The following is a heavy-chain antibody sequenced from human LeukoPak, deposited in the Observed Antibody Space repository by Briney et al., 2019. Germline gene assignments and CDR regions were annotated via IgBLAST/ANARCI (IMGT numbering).Heavy chain of an antibody. CDR3: AREYSSGWSNWFDP. CDR2: IYSGGST. D-gene: IGHD6-19*01. J-gene: IGHJ5*02. Sequence: GGSLRLSCAASGFTVSSNYMSWVRQAPGKGLEWVSDIYSGGSTYYADSVKGRFTISRDNSKNTLYLQMNSLRAEDTAVYYCAREYSSGWSNWFDPWGQGTLVTVSS. CDR1: GFTVSSNY. V-gene: IGHV3-53*01.